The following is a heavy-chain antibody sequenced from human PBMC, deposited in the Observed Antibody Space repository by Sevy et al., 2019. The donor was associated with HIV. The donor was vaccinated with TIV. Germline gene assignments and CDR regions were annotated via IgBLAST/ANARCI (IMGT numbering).Heavy chain of an antibody. D-gene: IGHD3-16*01. Sequence: ASVKVSCKASGYTFTGSYIHWVRQAPGQGLEWMGRIKPNTGGTDYAQRFQGRITLTRDTSISTAYMELSSLRSDDTAVYYCARESGQGGGYYYYYFGLYVWGQGTTVTVSS. CDR3: ARESGQGGGYYYYYFGLYV. CDR1: GYTFTGSY. V-gene: IGHV1-2*06. J-gene: IGHJ6*02. CDR2: IKPNTGGT.